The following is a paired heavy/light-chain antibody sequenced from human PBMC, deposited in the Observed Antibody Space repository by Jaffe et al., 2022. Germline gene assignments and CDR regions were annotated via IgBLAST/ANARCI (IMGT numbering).Heavy chain of an antibody. CDR1: ADSISRGSY. CDR3: ARLPRDSYGPYYADF. V-gene: IGHV4-38-2*01. D-gene: IGHD3-10*01. Sequence: QVQLQESGPGLVKPSETLSLTCAVSADSISRGSYWGWIRQPPGKGLEWIGNIYHNGRTYYNPSLQSRVTISVDTSNNQFSLRVHSVTAADTAVYFCARLPRDSYGPYYADFWGQGTLVTVSS. J-gene: IGHJ4*02. CDR2: IYHNGRT.
Light chain of an antibody. J-gene: IGKJ1*01. CDR1: QSISGW. V-gene: IGKV1-5*03. Sequence: DIQMTQSPSTLSASIGDRVTITCRASQSISGWLAWYQQKPGKAPNLLIYAASTLESGVPSRFSGSGSETEFTLTITSLQPDDFATYYCQQYKSYGTFGQGTKVDIK. CDR3: QQYKSYGT. CDR2: AAS.